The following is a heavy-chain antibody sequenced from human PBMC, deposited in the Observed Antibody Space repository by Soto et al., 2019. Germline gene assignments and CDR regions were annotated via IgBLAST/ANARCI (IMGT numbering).Heavy chain of an antibody. CDR3: ARQSRGSGYYSFVCFYFDI. CDR1: GGSISTFDYY. J-gene: IGHJ4*02. Sequence: SETLSLTCTVSGGSISTFDYYWGWNRQPPGKGLEWIGYIYYSGSTYYNPSLKSRVTISIDTSRDQFSLKLSSVSAADTAVYFCARQSRGSGYYSFVCFYFDIWGQVALVTVAS. D-gene: IGHD3-22*01. V-gene: IGHV4-39*01. CDR2: IYYSGST.